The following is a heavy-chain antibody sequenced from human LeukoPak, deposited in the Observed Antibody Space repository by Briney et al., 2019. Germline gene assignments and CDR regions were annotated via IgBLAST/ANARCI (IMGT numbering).Heavy chain of an antibody. J-gene: IGHJ6*03. Sequence: SETLSLTCTVSGGPISSYYWSWIRQPAGKGLEWIGRIYTSGSTNYNPSLKSRVTISVDTSKNQFSLKLSSVTAADTAVYYCARSQYDFWSGYYSYYMDVWGKGTTVTVSS. V-gene: IGHV4-4*07. CDR1: GGPISSYY. CDR3: ARSQYDFWSGYYSYYMDV. D-gene: IGHD3-3*01. CDR2: IYTSGST.